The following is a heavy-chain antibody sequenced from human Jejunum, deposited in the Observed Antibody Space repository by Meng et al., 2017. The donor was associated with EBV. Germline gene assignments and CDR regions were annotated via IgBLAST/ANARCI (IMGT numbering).Heavy chain of an antibody. Sequence: QVHLQQGGAGLLKPSETLSLTCAVYGGFFSGYYWSWIRQPPGKGLEWIGEINHSGSTNYNPSLKSRVTISVDTSKNQFSLKLSSVTAADTAVYYCAREARSSGYHPGIGPWGQGTLVTVSS. D-gene: IGHD3-22*01. CDR1: GGFFSGYY. CDR2: INHSGST. CDR3: AREARSSGYHPGIGP. J-gene: IGHJ5*02. V-gene: IGHV4-34*01.